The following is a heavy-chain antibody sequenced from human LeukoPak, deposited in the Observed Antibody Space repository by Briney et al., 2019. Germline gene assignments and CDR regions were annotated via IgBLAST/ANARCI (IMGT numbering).Heavy chain of an antibody. CDR3: ARGHSGSYQRDDAFDI. CDR2: ISGSSNYI. J-gene: IGHJ3*02. Sequence: GGSLRLSCAASGCTFSSYSMNWVRQAPGKGLEWVSSISGSSNYIYYADSVKGRFTISRDNAKNSLYLQMNSLRAEDTAVYYCARGHSGSYQRDDAFDIWGQGTMVTVSS. D-gene: IGHD1-26*01. CDR1: GCTFSSYS. V-gene: IGHV3-21*01.